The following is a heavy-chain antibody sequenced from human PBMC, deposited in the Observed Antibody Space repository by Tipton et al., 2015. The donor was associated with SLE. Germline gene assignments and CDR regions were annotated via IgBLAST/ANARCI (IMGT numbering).Heavy chain of an antibody. D-gene: IGHD1-26*01. J-gene: IGHJ3*02. CDR2: ISSSSSYI. V-gene: IGHV3-21*01. CDR1: GFTFSSYS. Sequence: SLRLSCAASGFTFSSYSMNWVRQAPGKGLEWVSSISSSSSYIFYADSLKGRFTISRDNAKNSLYLQMNSLRAEDTAVYYCATEPGATNPGAFDIWGQGTMVTVSS. CDR3: ATEPGATNPGAFDI.